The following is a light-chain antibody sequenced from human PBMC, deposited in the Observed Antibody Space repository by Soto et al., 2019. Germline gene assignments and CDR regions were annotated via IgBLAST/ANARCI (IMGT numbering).Light chain of an antibody. CDR2: KAS. V-gene: IGKV1-5*03. CDR1: QSIDSW. CDR3: QHYKSYPWT. J-gene: IGKJ1*01. Sequence: DIQMTQSTSTMSASVGDRVTITCRASQSIDSWLAWYQQKPGKAPKFLMYKASNLESGVPSRFSGSGSETEFTLTISSLQPDDFAIYYCQHYKSYPWTFGQGTKVDI.